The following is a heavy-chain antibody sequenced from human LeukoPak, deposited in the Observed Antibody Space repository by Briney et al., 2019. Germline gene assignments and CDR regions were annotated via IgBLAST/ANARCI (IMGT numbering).Heavy chain of an antibody. D-gene: IGHD3-22*01. Sequence: SGPTLVNPTQTLTLTCTFSGFSLSTSGVGVGWIRQPPGKALEWLALIYWNDDKHYSPSLKSRLTITKDTSKNQVVLTMTNMDPVDTATYYCAHLDYYDSSGYYSNLHNWFDPWGQGTLVTVSS. J-gene: IGHJ5*02. CDR2: IYWNDDK. CDR3: AHLDYYDSSGYYSNLHNWFDP. V-gene: IGHV2-5*01. CDR1: GFSLSTSGVG.